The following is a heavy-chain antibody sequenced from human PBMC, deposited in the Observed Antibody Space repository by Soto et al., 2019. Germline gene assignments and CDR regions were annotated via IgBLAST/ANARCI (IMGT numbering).Heavy chain of an antibody. CDR3: ARVKQGRGGYDSPFDY. CDR2: IRYDGSNK. CDR1: GFIFSSYG. V-gene: IGHV3-33*01. D-gene: IGHD5-12*01. Sequence: QVQLVESGGGVVQPGGSLRLSCAPSGFIFSSYGMHWVRQAPGKGLEWVAVIRYDGSNKYYADSVKGRFTISRDNSKNTLYLEMNSLRVEDTAVYYCARVKQGRGGYDSPFDYWGQGTLVTVPS. J-gene: IGHJ4*02.